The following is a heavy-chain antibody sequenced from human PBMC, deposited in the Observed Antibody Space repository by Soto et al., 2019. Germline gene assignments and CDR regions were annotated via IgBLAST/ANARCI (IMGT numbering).Heavy chain of an antibody. Sequence: GGSLRLSCAASVFTFSSYAMSWVRQAPGKGLEWVSAISGGGDKTYYADSVKGRFTISRDNSKNTLYLEMNSLRAEDTAVYYCAKDKDLRELLTFLDYWGQGTLVTVSS. CDR1: VFTFSSYA. J-gene: IGHJ4*02. V-gene: IGHV3-23*01. D-gene: IGHD1-26*01. CDR3: AKDKDLRELLTFLDY. CDR2: ISGGGDKT.